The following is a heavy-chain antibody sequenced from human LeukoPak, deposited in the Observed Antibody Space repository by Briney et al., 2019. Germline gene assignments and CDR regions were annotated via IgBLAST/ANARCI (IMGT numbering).Heavy chain of an antibody. CDR2: IKNKIDGGTT. D-gene: IGHD4-17*01. V-gene: IGHV3-15*07. J-gene: IGHJ4*02. CDR1: GFTFNLAW. CDR3: NTDGDYGDYVDS. Sequence: PGGSLRLSCAAHGFTFNLAWINWVRQAPGKGLEWVGRIKNKIDGGTTDYAAPVKGRFTISRDDSKNTVYLQMNSLKSEDTALYYCNTDGDYGDYVDSWGQGTLVTVSS.